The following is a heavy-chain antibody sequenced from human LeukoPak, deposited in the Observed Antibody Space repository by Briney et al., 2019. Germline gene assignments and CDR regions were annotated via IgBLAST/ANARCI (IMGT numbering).Heavy chain of an antibody. CDR3: ARDNGHKLELPVY. Sequence: GGSLRLSCAASGFTFSDHYMDCVRQAPGKGLEWVGRARNKANGYTTEYAASVRGRFTISRDDSKNSLYLQMNSLKTEDTAVYYCARDNGHKLELPVYWGQGTLVTVSS. J-gene: IGHJ4*02. CDR1: GFTFSDHY. D-gene: IGHD1-7*01. CDR2: ARNKANGYTT. V-gene: IGHV3-72*01.